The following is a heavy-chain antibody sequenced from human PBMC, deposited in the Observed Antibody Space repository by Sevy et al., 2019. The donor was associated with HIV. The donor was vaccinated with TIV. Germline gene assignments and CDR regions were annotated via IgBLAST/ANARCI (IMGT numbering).Heavy chain of an antibody. D-gene: IGHD3-22*01. Sequence: GGSLRLSCAASGFTFSSYAMSWVRQAPGKGLEWVSAISGSGGSTYYADSVKGRFTSSRDNSKNTLYLQMNSLRAEDTAVYYCAKDRDYYDSSGYIDYWGQGTLVTVSS. V-gene: IGHV3-23*01. J-gene: IGHJ4*02. CDR2: ISGSGGST. CDR3: AKDRDYYDSSGYIDY. CDR1: GFTFSSYA.